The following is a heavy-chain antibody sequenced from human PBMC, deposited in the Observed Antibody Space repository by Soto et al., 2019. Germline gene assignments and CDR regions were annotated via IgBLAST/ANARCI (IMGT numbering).Heavy chain of an antibody. V-gene: IGHV3-33*06. D-gene: IGHD6-13*01. CDR1: GFTFSSYG. CDR3: AKDVGNSWSYYFGF. Sequence: QVQLVESGGGVVQPGTSLRLSCATSGFTFSSYGMYWVRQAPGKGLEWVAVIWYEGANEYYADSVKGRFTISRDNSKDTLYLQMNSLRAEDTAIYYCAKDVGNSWSYYFGFWGQGTLVTVSS. CDR2: IWYEGANE. J-gene: IGHJ4*02.